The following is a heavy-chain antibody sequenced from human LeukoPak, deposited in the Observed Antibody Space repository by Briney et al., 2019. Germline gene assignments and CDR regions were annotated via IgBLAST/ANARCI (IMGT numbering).Heavy chain of an antibody. Sequence: PSETLSLTCTVSGGSISSSSYYWDWIRQPAGKGLEWIGRIYTSGSTNYNPSLKSRVTMSVDTSKNQFSLKLSSVTAADTAVYYCAREGNDYGGNLDYWGQGTLVTVSS. J-gene: IGHJ4*02. V-gene: IGHV4-61*02. CDR1: GGSISSSSYY. CDR3: AREGNDYGGNLDY. CDR2: IYTSGST. D-gene: IGHD4-23*01.